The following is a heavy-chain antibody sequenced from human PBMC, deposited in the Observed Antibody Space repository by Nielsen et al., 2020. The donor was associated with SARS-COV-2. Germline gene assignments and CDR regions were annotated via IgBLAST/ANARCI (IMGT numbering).Heavy chain of an antibody. CDR1: GFTFSSLW. CDR3: ARDWSRAFDV. J-gene: IGHJ3*01. CDR2: IKPDGSEK. Sequence: GESLKISCAASGFTFSSLWMSWVRQLPGKRLEWVADIKPDGSEKVYVDSVKGRFTISRDNAKNSMSLQMNSLRVEDTAVYYCARDWSRAFDVWGQGTMVTVSS. V-gene: IGHV3-7*01.